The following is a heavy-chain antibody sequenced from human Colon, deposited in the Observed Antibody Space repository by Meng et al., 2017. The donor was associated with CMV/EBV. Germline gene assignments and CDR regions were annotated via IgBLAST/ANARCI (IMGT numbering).Heavy chain of an antibody. Sequence: GGSLRLSCAASGFTVSNFHMCWVRQAPGKGLECVSAIYNNGDTYHTDAVKGRFTISRDNSRNTLYLDIDNLRADDTAVYYCAKVGRGVLYYFDYWGQGTLVTVSS. D-gene: IGHD3-10*01. V-gene: IGHV3-53*01. CDR3: AKVGRGVLYYFDY. J-gene: IGHJ4*02. CDR2: IYNNGDT. CDR1: GFTVSNFH.